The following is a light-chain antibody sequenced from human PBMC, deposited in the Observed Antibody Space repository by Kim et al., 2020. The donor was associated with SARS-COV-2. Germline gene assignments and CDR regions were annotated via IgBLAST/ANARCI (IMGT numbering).Light chain of an antibody. CDR3: QQSYSTPRT. V-gene: IGKV1-39*01. CDR2: GAS. J-gene: IGKJ2*01. Sequence: DVQMTQSPSSVSASVGDRVTITCRSSHTMSTYLNWYQQKPGKAPNLLIYGASNLQSGVPSRFSGSGSGTDFTLTITSLQPEDFAVYYCQQSYSTPRTFGQGTKLEI. CDR1: HTMSTY.